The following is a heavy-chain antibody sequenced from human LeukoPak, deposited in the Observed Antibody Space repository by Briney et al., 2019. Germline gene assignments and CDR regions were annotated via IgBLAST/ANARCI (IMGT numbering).Heavy chain of an antibody. CDR1: GFTFNTYT. D-gene: IGHD3-22*01. CDR2: ISADSTYI. Sequence: PGGSLRLSCAASGFTFNTYTMNWVRQAPGKGLEWVSSISADSTYIYYAGSVMGRFTISRDNARNSLFLQMNSLRAEDTAVYYCARQRGWYYYDSSGSYRSSDAFDIWGQGTMVTVSS. V-gene: IGHV3-21*01. J-gene: IGHJ3*02. CDR3: ARQRGWYYYDSSGSYRSSDAFDI.